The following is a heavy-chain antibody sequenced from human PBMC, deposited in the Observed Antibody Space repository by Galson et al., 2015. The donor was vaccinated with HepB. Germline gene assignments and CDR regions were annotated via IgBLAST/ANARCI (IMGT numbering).Heavy chain of an antibody. D-gene: IGHD6-19*01. J-gene: IGHJ6*02. CDR3: AREVIAVGPLYYYYYGMDV. CDR2: IYYSGST. V-gene: IGHV4-31*03. CDR1: GGSISSGGYY. Sequence: TLSLTCTVSGGSISSGGYYWSWIRQHPGKGLEWIGYIYYSGSTYYNPSLKSRVTISVDTSKNQFSLKLSSVTAADTAVYYCAREVIAVGPLYYYYYGMDVWGQGTTVTVSS.